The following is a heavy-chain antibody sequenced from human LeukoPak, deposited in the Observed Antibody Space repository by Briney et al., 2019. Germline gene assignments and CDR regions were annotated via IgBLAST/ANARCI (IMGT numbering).Heavy chain of an antibody. J-gene: IGHJ6*03. Sequence: PGGSLRLSCAASGFTFSTFAMIWVRQPPGKGLEWVSSIFPSGGEIHYADSVRGRLTISRDNSKSTLSLQMNSLRAEDTAIYYCARPAHYYYYYMDVWGKGTTVTVSS. V-gene: IGHV3-23*01. CDR2: IFPSGGEI. CDR1: GFTFSTFA. CDR3: ARPAHYYYYYMDV. D-gene: IGHD2-2*01.